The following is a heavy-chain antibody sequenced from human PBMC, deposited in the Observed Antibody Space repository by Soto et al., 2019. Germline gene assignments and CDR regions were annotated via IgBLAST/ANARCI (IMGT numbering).Heavy chain of an antibody. CDR1: GFTFSDYY. Sequence: QVQLVESGGGLVKPGRSLRLSCAASGFTFSDYYMSWIRQAPGKGLEWVSYISSSGSTIYYADSVKGRFTISRDNAKNSLYLQMNSLRAEDTAVYYCARERRSGAAASPNFDYWGQGTLVTVSS. CDR3: ARERRSGAAASPNFDY. J-gene: IGHJ4*02. V-gene: IGHV3-11*01. CDR2: ISSSGSTI. D-gene: IGHD6-13*01.